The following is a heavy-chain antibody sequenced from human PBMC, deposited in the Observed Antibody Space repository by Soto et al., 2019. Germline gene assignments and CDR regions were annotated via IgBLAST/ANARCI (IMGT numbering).Heavy chain of an antibody. J-gene: IGHJ6*03. Sequence: PSETLSLTCTVSGGSISSYYWSWIRQPPGKGLEWIGYIYYSGSTNYNPSLKSRVTISVDTSKNQFSLKLSSVTAADTAVYYCARAHIEQGEGYYYDYMDVWGKGTTVTVSS. CDR1: GGSISSYY. CDR3: ARAHIEQGEGYYYDYMDV. D-gene: IGHD2-21*01. V-gene: IGHV4-59*12. CDR2: IYYSGST.